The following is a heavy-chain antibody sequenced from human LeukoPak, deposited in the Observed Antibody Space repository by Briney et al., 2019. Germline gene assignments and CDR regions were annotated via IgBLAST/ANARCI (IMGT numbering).Heavy chain of an antibody. CDR2: ISSSSSYI. V-gene: IGHV3-21*01. J-gene: IGHJ4*02. D-gene: IGHD3-22*01. CDR3: ARDLNDSSGNDY. Sequence: PGGSLRLSRAASGFTFSSYSMNWVRQAPGKGLEWVSSISSSSSYIYYADSVKGRFTISRDNAKNSLYLQMNSLRAEDTAVYYCARDLNDSSGNDYWGQGTLVTVSS. CDR1: GFTFSSYS.